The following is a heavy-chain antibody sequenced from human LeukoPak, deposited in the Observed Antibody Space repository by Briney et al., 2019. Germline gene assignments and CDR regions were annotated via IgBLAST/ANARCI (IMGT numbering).Heavy chain of an antibody. J-gene: IGHJ4*02. CDR2: ISSSGSTI. CDR3: ARKYYYDSSGYY. D-gene: IGHD3-22*01. V-gene: IGHV3-48*04. Sequence: PGGSLRLSCAASGFTFSSYAMSWVRQAPGKGLEWVSYISSSGSTIYYADSVKGRFTISRDNAKNSLYLQMNSLRAEDTAVYYCARKYYYDSSGYYWGQGTLVTVSS. CDR1: GFTFSSYA.